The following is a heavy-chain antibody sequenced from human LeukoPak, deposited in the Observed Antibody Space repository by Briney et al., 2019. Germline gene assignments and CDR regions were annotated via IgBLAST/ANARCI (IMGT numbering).Heavy chain of an antibody. V-gene: IGHV1-3*01. Sequence: ASVKVSCKASGYTFTSYGISWVRQAPGQRLEWMGWINAGNGNTKYSQKFQGRVTITRDTSASTAYMELSSLRSEDTAVYYCARGGGGVAAAGNRWFDPWGQGTLVTVSS. J-gene: IGHJ5*02. CDR2: INAGNGNT. CDR1: GYTFTSYG. CDR3: ARGGGGVAAAGNRWFDP. D-gene: IGHD6-13*01.